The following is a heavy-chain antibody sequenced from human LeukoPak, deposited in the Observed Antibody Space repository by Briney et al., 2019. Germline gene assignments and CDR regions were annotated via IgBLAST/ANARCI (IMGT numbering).Heavy chain of an antibody. D-gene: IGHD6-19*01. V-gene: IGHV3-21*01. CDR2: ISSSSSYI. Sequence: GGSLRLSCAASGFTLSSYSMNWVRQAPGKGLEWVSSISSSSSYIYYADSVKGRFTISRDNAKNSLYLQMNSLSAEDTAVYYCARDKSFLGIAVAGIDYWGQGTLVTVSS. J-gene: IGHJ4*02. CDR3: ARDKSFLGIAVAGIDY. CDR1: GFTLSSYS.